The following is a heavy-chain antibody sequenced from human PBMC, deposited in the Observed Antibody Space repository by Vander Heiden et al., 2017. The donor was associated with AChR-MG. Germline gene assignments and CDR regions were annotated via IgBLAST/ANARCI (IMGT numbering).Heavy chain of an antibody. CDR3: TTGGGREAELDV. CDR1: GPTFRDAW. J-gene: IGHJ6*04. Sequence: EVQLVASGGGLVQPGGSLRLSCAVSGPTFRDAWMSWVRLAPGKGPEWVARIKSKADGKTREYPALASGRFTITRDDAKNTLFLKMKVMKTDDSAVYYYTTGGGREAELDVWGKGTTVTVSS. D-gene: IGHD1-1*01. V-gene: IGHV3-15*01. CDR2: IKSKADGKTR.